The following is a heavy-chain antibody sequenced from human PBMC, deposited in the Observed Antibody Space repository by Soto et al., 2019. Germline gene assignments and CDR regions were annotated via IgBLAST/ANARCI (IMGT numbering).Heavy chain of an antibody. CDR2: IYSGGST. D-gene: IGHD6-13*01. V-gene: IGHV3-53*01. J-gene: IGHJ5*02. Sequence: GGSLRLSCAASGFTVSSNYMSWVRQAPGKGLEWVSVIYSGGSTYYADSVKGRFTISRDNSKNTLYLQMNSLRAEDTAVYYCARYTRKYRSSWRGFDHWGQGTLVTVSS. CDR1: GFTVSSNY. CDR3: ARYTRKYRSSWRGFDH.